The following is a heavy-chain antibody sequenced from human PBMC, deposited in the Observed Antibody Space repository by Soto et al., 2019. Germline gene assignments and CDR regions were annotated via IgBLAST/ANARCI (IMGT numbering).Heavy chain of an antibody. CDR1: GGSISSGGYS. CDR2: IYHSGST. D-gene: IGHD6-13*01. J-gene: IGHJ4*02. CDR3: AGGGGSPYHNHEFDF. V-gene: IGHV4-30-2*01. Sequence: SETLSLTCAVSGGSISSGGYSWSWIRQPPGKGLEWIGYIYHSGSTYYNPSLKSRVTISVDRSKNQFSLKLSSVTAADTAVYHCAGGGGSPYHNHEFDFWGQGTLVTVSS.